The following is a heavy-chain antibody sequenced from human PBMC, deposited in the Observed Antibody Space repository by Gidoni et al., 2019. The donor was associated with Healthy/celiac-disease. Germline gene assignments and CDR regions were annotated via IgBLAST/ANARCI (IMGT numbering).Heavy chain of an antibody. Sequence: QVQLQQWGAGLLKSSATLSLTCAVSGESFSGYYWSCIRQPPGKGLEWFWEINHSGSTNYNPSLKSRVTISVDTSKNQFSLKLSSVTAADTAVYYCARLRVVGATLGSYYCGRDVWGQGTTVTVS. J-gene: IGHJ6*02. CDR2: INHSGST. CDR3: ARLRVVGATLGSYYCGRDV. D-gene: IGHD2-15*01. V-gene: IGHV4-34*01. CDR1: GESFSGYY.